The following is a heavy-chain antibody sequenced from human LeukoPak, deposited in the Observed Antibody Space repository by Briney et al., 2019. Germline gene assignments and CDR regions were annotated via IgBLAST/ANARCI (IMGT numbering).Heavy chain of an antibody. CDR1: GFTFGSYG. J-gene: IGHJ1*01. Sequence: GGSLRLSCAASGFTFGSYGMSWVRQAPGKGLEWVSFITPNADRTSYADSVEGRFTISRDNPRNTVYMQMNSLRDEDTAVYYCAIMHGYYDGSGYWVQWGQGTLVTVSS. V-gene: IGHV3-23*01. CDR2: ITPNADRT. D-gene: IGHD3-22*01. CDR3: AIMHGYYDGSGYWVQ.